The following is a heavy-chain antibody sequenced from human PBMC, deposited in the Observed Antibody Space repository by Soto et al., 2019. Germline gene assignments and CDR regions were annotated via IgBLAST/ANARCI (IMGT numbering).Heavy chain of an antibody. V-gene: IGHV1-3*01. CDR2: INAGNGNT. Sequence: GASVKVSCKASGYTFTSYAMHWVRQAPGQRLEWMGWINAGNGNTKYTQKFQGRVTITRDTSASTAYMELSSLRSEDTAVYYCARALLFDYYYYGMDVWGQGTTVTVSS. CDR3: ARALLFDYYYYGMDV. CDR1: GYTFTSYA. J-gene: IGHJ6*02. D-gene: IGHD3-10*02.